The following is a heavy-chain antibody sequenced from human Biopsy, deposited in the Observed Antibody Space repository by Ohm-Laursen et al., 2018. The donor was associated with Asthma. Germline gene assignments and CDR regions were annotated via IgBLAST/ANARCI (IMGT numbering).Heavy chain of an antibody. CDR2: IYYSGTT. CDR3: VRGSSSWHHGPFHYYYGLDV. Sequence: SETLSLTCSLPSGSGGYMRSGNYYWGWIRQPPGKGLEWIGSIYYSGTTYYNPSLESRVTVSADTSKSQFSLKLTSVTAADTAVYYCVRGSSSWHHGPFHYYYGLDVWGQGTTATVSS. CDR1: GGYMRSGNYY. J-gene: IGHJ6*02. D-gene: IGHD6-13*01. V-gene: IGHV4-39*01.